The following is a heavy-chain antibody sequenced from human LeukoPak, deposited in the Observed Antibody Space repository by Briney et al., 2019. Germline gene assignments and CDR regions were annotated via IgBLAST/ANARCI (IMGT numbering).Heavy chain of an antibody. CDR3: ARSASPPAAIPKKYNWFDP. CDR2: INPNSGGT. CDR1: GYTFTGYY. D-gene: IGHD2-2*02. V-gene: IGHV1-2*02. J-gene: IGHJ5*02. Sequence: GASVKVSCKASGYTFTGYYMHWVRQAPGQGLEWMGWINPNSGGTNYAQKFQGRVTMTRDTSISTAYMELSRLRSDDTAVYYCARSASPPAAIPKKYNWFDPWGQGTLVTVSS.